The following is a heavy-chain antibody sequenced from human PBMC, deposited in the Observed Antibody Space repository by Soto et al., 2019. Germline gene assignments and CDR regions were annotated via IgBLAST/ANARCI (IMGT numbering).Heavy chain of an antibody. Sequence: PSETLSLTCAVYGGSFSGYYWSWIRQPPGKRLEWIGEINHSGSTNYNPSLKSRVTISVDTSKNQFSLKLSSVTAADTAVYYCARGGLMRYYYDSSGYLDYFDYWGQGTLVTVSS. CDR2: INHSGST. CDR1: GGSFSGYY. D-gene: IGHD3-22*01. CDR3: ARGGLMRYYYDSSGYLDYFDY. V-gene: IGHV4-34*01. J-gene: IGHJ4*02.